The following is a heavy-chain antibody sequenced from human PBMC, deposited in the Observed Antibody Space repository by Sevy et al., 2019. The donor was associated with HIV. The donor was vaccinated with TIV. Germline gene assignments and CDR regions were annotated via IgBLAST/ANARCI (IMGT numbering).Heavy chain of an antibody. CDR2: ISVSSSAK. Sequence: GGSLRLSCAASGFDFSDYYMNWIRQTPGKGLEWISYISVSSSAKYYTDSVKGGFAISRDNPRNSLYMQMNSLRVEDTAVYFCVGRRYSPAYSWSYHFDYWGQGALVTVSS. CDR3: VGRRYSPAYSWSYHFDY. D-gene: IGHD3-16*01. V-gene: IGHV3-11*01. J-gene: IGHJ4*02. CDR1: GFDFSDYY.